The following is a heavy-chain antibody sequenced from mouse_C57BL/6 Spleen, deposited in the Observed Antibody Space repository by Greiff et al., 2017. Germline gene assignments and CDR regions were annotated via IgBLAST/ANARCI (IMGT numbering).Heavy chain of an antibody. V-gene: IGHV14-4*01. D-gene: IGHD1-1*01. J-gene: IGHJ3*01. CDR3: TTLLQYPVAG. Sequence: VQLQQSGAELVRPGASVKLSCTASGSNIKDDYMHWVKQRPEQGLEWIGWLDPENGDTEYASKFLGKATITADTSSNTAYLQLSSLTSEDTAVYYCTTLLQYPVAGWGQGALVTVSA. CDR1: GSNIKDDY. CDR2: LDPENGDT.